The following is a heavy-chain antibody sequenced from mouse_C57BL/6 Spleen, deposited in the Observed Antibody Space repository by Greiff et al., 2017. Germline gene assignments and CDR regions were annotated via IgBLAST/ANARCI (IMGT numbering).Heavy chain of an antibody. CDR3: VGGGFDD. J-gene: IGHJ2*01. CDR1: GFSFHTYA. CDR2: IRSKSNNYAT. V-gene: IGHV10-1*01. Sequence: EVQLQQSGGGLVQPKGSLKLSCAASGFSFHTYAMNLVRQAPGKGLEWVARIRSKSNNYATYYADSVKARFTISSDDPASMLYLQINNLKTEDTAMYYCVGGGFDDWGKGTTLTVSS.